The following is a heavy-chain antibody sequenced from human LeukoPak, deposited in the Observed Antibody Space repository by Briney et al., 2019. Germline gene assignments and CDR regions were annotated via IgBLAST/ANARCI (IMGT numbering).Heavy chain of an antibody. D-gene: IGHD2-2*01. CDR1: GFTFSSYG. CDR3: AKDGYYCRSTSCYLDY. V-gene: IGHV3-23*01. CDR2: ISGSGRGT. J-gene: IGHJ4*02. Sequence: GGTLRLSCAASGFTFSSYGMSWVRQAPGKGLEWVSGISGSGRGTYYADSVKGRFTISRDNSKTTLSLQMNSLRAEDTAVYYCAKDGYYCRSTSCYLDYWGQGTLVTVSS.